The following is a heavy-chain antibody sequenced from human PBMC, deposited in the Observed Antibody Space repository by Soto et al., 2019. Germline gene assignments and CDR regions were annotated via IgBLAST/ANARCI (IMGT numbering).Heavy chain of an antibody. CDR1: GDSISSGAYY. V-gene: IGHV4-31*03. CDR3: ASSRKGGLTCDH. CDR2: IYYTGGT. J-gene: IGHJ4*02. D-gene: IGHD5-12*01. Sequence: QVQLQESGPGLVKPSQTLSLICNVSGDSISSGAYYWSWVRQFPGKGLEWIGYIYYTGGTYYTPSLKSRLSISVDTSKNQFSLNLNSVTAADTAVYYCASSRKGGLTCDHWGQGTLVTVSS.